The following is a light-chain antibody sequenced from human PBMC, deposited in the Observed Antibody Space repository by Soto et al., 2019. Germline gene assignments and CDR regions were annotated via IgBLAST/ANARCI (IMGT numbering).Light chain of an antibody. Sequence: QSALTQPPSASGSPGQSVAISCTGTSSDVGGYNYASWYQQHPGKAPKLMIYEVNKRPSGVPDRFSGSKSGNTASLTVSGLQAEDEADYYCSSYAGSSNVFGTGTKPPS. CDR2: EVN. CDR1: SSDVGGYNY. J-gene: IGLJ1*01. CDR3: SSYAGSSNV. V-gene: IGLV2-8*01.